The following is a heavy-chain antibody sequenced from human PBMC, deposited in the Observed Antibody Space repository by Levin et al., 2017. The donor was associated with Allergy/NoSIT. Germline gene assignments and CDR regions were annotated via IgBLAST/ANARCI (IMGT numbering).Heavy chain of an antibody. CDR2: ISGGGGST. V-gene: IGHV3-23*01. CDR1: GFTFSSYV. Sequence: GGSLRLSCAASGFTFSSYVMNWVRQAPGKGLEWVSAISGGGGSTYYADSVKGRFTISRDNSQNTLYLQINSLRAEDTAVYYCARPIAASRYYFDCWGQGTLVTDSS. J-gene: IGHJ4*02. CDR3: ARPIAASRYYFDC.